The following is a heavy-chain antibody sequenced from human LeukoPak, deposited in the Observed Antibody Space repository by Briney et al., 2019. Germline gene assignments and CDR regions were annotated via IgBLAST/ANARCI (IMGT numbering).Heavy chain of an antibody. CDR1: GFTFDDYA. Sequence: GRSLRLSCAASGFTFDDYAMRWVRQAPGKGLEWVSGISWNSGSIGYADSVKGRFTISRDNAKNSLYLQMNSLRAEDTALYYCAKDQALYSSGWYYFDYWGQGTLVTVSS. D-gene: IGHD6-19*01. CDR2: ISWNSGSI. CDR3: AKDQALYSSGWYYFDY. V-gene: IGHV3-9*01. J-gene: IGHJ4*02.